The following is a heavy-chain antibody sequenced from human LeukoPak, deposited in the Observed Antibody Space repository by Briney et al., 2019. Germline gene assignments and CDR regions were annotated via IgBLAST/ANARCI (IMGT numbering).Heavy chain of an antibody. CDR2: IYTSGST. J-gene: IGHJ5*02. Sequence: PSETLSLTCTVSGGSISSYYWSLIRQPAGKGLEWIGRIYTSGSTNYNPSLKSRVTMSIDTSKNQFSLKLSSVTAADTAVYYCAAPLPPLGFDPWGQGTLVTVSS. CDR1: GGSISSYY. V-gene: IGHV4-4*07. CDR3: AAPLPPLGFDP.